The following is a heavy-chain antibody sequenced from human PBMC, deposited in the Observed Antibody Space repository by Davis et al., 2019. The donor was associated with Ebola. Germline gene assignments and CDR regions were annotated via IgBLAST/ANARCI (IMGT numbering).Heavy chain of an antibody. D-gene: IGHD4/OR15-4a*01. J-gene: IGHJ4*02. CDR2: ISDRGAT. Sequence: MPGGSLRLSCNVSGGSLSNYFWNWIRQPPGKGLEWIGDISDRGATNYNTSLRSRVTLSIDTSQNHFSLKLRSVNAADTAVYYCARVVYGDAVHWGQGHLVTFSS. V-gene: IGHV4-34*01. CDR3: ARVVYGDAVH. CDR1: GGSLSNYF.